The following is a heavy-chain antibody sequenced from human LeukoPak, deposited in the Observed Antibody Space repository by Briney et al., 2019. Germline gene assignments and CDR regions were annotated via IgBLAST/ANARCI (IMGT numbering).Heavy chain of an antibody. J-gene: IGHJ5*02. Sequence: PSETLSLTCTVSGGSISSYYWSWIRQPPGKGLEWIGYIYYSGSTNYNPSLKSRVTISVDTSKNQFSLKLSSVTAADTAVYYCAREGLDGDYVDNWFDPWGQGTLVTVSS. D-gene: IGHD4-17*01. CDR1: GGSISSYY. CDR2: IYYSGST. CDR3: AREGLDGDYVDNWFDP. V-gene: IGHV4-59*01.